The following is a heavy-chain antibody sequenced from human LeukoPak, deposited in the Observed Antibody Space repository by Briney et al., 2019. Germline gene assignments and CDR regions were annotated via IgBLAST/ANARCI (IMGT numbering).Heavy chain of an antibody. CDR1: GFTFSSYG. J-gene: IGHJ4*02. V-gene: IGHV3-30*02. CDR3: ANQGYYDSSGYGIDY. D-gene: IGHD3-22*01. CDR2: IRYDGSNK. Sequence: GGSLRLSCAASGFTFSSYGMHWVRQAPGKGLEWVAFIRYDGSNKYYADSVKGRFTISRDNSKNTLCLQMNSLRAEDTAVYYCANQGYYDSSGYGIDYWGQGTLVTVSS.